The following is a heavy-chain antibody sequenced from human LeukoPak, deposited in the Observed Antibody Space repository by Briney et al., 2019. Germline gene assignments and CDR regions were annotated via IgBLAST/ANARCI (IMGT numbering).Heavy chain of an antibody. CDR2: IKQDGSEK. V-gene: IGHV3-7*01. CDR3: ARGGYCSSTSCYDWNWFDP. Sequence: GGSLRLSCAASGFTFSSYWMSWVRQAPGKGLEWVANIKQDGSEKYYVDSVKGRFTISRDNAKNSLYLQMNSLRAEDTAVYYCARGGYCSSTSCYDWNWFDPWGQGTLVTVSS. D-gene: IGHD2-2*01. J-gene: IGHJ5*02. CDR1: GFTFSSYW.